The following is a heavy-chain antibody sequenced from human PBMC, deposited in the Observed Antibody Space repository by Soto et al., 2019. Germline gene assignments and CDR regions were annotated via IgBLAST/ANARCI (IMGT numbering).Heavy chain of an antibody. V-gene: IGHV1-3*01. CDR3: ASSFNGYCSSTSCYPIDP. CDR2: INAGNGNT. Sequence: ASVKVSCKASRYTFTSYAMHWVRQAPGQRLEWMGWINAGNGNTKYSQKFQGRVTITRDTSASTAYMELSSLRSEDTAVYYCASSFNGYCSSTSCYPIDPWGQGTLVTVSS. J-gene: IGHJ5*02. D-gene: IGHD2-2*03. CDR1: RYTFTSYA.